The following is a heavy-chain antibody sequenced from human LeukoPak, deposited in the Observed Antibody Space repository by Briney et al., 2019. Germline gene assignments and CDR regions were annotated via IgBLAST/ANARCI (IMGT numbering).Heavy chain of an antibody. CDR3: ARERGGQSNDYLHGGPFDY. J-gene: IGHJ4*02. CDR1: GFTFSNYW. Sequence: SGGSLRLSCAASGFTFSNYWMSWVRQAPGKGLEWVANIKQDGSEKNYMDSVKGRFTISRDNAKNSLLLQMNSLRVEDTAVYYCARERGGQSNDYLHGGPFDYWGQGTLVTVSS. CDR2: IKQDGSEK. V-gene: IGHV3-7*05. D-gene: IGHD3-16*01.